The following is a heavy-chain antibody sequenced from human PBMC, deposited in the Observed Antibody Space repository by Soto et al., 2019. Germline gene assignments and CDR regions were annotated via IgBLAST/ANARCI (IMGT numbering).Heavy chain of an antibody. V-gene: IGHV3-9*01. J-gene: IGHJ6*02. CDR1: GFTFDDYA. CDR2: ISWNSGSI. Sequence: PGGSLRLSCAASGFTFDDYAMHWVRQAPGKGLEWVSGISWNSGSIGYADSVKGRFTISRDNAKNSLYLQMNSLRAEDTALYYCARARPGPYYYYYGMDVWGQGTTVTVSS. CDR3: ARARPGPYYYYYGMDV. D-gene: IGHD6-6*01.